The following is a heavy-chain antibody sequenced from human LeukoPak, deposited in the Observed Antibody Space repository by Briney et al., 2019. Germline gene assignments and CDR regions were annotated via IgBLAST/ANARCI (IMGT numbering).Heavy chain of an antibody. D-gene: IGHD3-22*01. J-gene: IGHJ4*02. CDR3: ARAHRGYYDSSGTTQIDY. V-gene: IGHV1-2*02. CDR2: INPNSGGT. Sequence: GASVKVSCKASGYTFTGYYMHWVRQAPGQGLEWMGWINPNSGGTNYAQKFQGRVTMTRDTSISTAYMELSRLRSDDTAVYYCARAHRGYYDSSGTTQIDYWGQGTLVTVSS. CDR1: GYTFTGYY.